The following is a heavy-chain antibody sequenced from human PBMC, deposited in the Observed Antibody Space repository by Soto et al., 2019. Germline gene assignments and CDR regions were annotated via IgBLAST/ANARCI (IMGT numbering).Heavy chain of an antibody. CDR3: ARVWELTSDY. CDR2: IIPIFGTS. V-gene: IGHV1-69*12. J-gene: IGHJ4*02. Sequence: QVQLVQSGAEVKKPGSSVKVSCKASGGTFSSYAISWVRQAPGQGLEWMGGIIPIFGTSSYAQKFQGRVTITADESTSTAYLELNSLRSEDTAVYYCARVWELTSDYWGQGTRVTVSS. CDR1: GGTFSSYA. D-gene: IGHD1-26*01.